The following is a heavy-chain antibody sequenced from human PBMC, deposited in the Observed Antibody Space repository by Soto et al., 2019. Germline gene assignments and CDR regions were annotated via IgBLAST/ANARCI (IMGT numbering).Heavy chain of an antibody. CDR2: ISSSSSYI. J-gene: IGHJ3*02. V-gene: IGHV3-21*01. CDR3: ASDPLNWGRDAFDI. Sequence: GGSLRLSCAASGSTFSSYWMSWVRQAPGKGLEWVSSISSSSSYIYYADSVKGRFTISRDNAKNSLYLQMNSLRAEDTAVYYCASDPLNWGRDAFDIWGQGTMVTVSS. D-gene: IGHD7-27*01. CDR1: GSTFSSYW.